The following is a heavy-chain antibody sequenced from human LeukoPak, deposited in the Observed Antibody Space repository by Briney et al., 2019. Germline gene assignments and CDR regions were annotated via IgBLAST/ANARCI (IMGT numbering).Heavy chain of an antibody. J-gene: IGHJ4*02. CDR2: IYSSGST. V-gene: IGHV4-4*07. CDR1: GGSISSYY. Sequence: SETLSLTCTVSGGSISSYYWNWIRQPAGKGLEWIGRIYSSGSTNYNPSLKSRVTISVDTSKNQFSLNLNSVTAADTAVYYCARGRLGDSFDYWGQGILVTVSS. D-gene: IGHD3-16*01. CDR3: ARGRLGDSFDY.